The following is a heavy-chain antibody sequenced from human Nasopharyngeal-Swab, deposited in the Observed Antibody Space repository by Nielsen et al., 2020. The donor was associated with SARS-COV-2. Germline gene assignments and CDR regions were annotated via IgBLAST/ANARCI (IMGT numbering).Heavy chain of an antibody. J-gene: IGHJ6*03. V-gene: IGHV1-18*01. D-gene: IGHD2-8*01. CDR3: ARDSIVLMVYAPNYYYYYMDV. Sequence: SVKVSCKSSGYTFTSYGISWVRQAPGHGLEWMGWISAYNGNTNYAQKLQGRVTMTTDTSTSTAYMELRSLRSDDTAVYYCARDSIVLMVYAPNYYYYYMDVWGKGTTVTVSS. CDR2: ISAYNGNT. CDR1: GYTFTSYG.